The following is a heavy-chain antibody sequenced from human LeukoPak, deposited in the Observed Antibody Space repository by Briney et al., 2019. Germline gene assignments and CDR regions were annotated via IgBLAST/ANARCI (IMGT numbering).Heavy chain of an antibody. J-gene: IGHJ4*02. CDR3: AKSLAVPGSPDY. CDR1: GLTFTNSA. CDR2: VSGSGGNT. Sequence: GGSLRLSCAASGLTFTNSAMTWVRQAPGKGLEWDSTVSGSGGNTYYADSVKGRFTISRDNSENTLYLQMNSLRAQDTAVYYCAKSLAVPGSPDYWGQGTLVTVSS. D-gene: IGHD6-19*01. V-gene: IGHV3-23*01.